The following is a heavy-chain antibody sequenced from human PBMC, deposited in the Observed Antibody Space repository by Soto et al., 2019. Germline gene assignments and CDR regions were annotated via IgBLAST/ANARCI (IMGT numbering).Heavy chain of an antibody. Sequence: SETLSLTCTVSGGSISSYYWSWIRQPPGKGLEWIGYIYYSGSTNYNPSLKSRVTISVDTSKNQFSLKLSSVTAADTAVYYCARLYYDSSGYYSGGSIDYWGQGTLVTVSS. J-gene: IGHJ4*02. CDR1: GGSISSYY. CDR2: IYYSGST. V-gene: IGHV4-59*01. D-gene: IGHD3-22*01. CDR3: ARLYYDSSGYYSGGSIDY.